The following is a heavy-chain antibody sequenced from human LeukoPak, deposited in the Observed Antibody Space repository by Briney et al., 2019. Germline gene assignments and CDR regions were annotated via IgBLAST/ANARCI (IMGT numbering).Heavy chain of an antibody. Sequence: PSETLSLTCTVSGGSVSSGSYYWSWIRQPPGKGLVWVGYIYYSGSTNYNPSLKSRVTISVDTSKNQFSLKLSSVTAADTAVYYCARDYYGDYGTEYFQHWGQGTLVTVSS. CDR2: IYYSGST. D-gene: IGHD4-17*01. V-gene: IGHV4-61*01. CDR1: GGSVSSGSYY. J-gene: IGHJ1*01. CDR3: ARDYYGDYGTEYFQH.